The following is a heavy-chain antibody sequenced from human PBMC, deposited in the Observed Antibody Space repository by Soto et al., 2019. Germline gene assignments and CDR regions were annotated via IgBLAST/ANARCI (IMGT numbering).Heavy chain of an antibody. V-gene: IGHV1-69*06. CDR3: ARDGATSDPYYYGMDV. CDR1: GGTFSSYA. Sequence: GASVKVSCKASGGTFSSYAISWVRQAPGQGLEWMGGIIPIFGTANYAQKFQGRVTITADKSTSTAYMELSSLRSEDTAVYYCARDGATSDPYYYGMDVWGQGTTVTVSS. CDR2: IIPIFGTA. J-gene: IGHJ6*02.